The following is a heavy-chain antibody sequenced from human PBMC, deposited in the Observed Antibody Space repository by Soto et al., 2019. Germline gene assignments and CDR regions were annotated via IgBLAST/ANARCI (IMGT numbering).Heavy chain of an antibody. V-gene: IGHV3-23*01. J-gene: IGHJ4*02. D-gene: IGHD4-17*01. Sequence: PGGSLRLCYTASGFTFRNYAMSWVRQAPGKGLEWVSIISGSAGRRYYADSVKGRFTISRDNAKNTLYLEMNTLRAEDTAMYYCAKDSTYGGYEYWGQGTLVTVSS. CDR3: AKDSTYGGYEY. CDR2: ISGSAGRR. CDR1: GFTFRNYA.